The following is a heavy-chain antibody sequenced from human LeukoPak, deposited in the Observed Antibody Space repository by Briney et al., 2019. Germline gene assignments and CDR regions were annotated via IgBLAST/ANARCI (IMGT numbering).Heavy chain of an antibody. Sequence: GGSLRLSCAASGFTFSSYAMHWVRQAPGKGLEWVAVISYDGSNKYNADSVKGRFTISRDNSKNTLYLQMNSLRAEDTAVYYCARDLSYYDSSGYYPYYFDYWGQGTLVTVSS. V-gene: IGHV3-30-3*01. J-gene: IGHJ4*02. CDR2: ISYDGSNK. D-gene: IGHD3-22*01. CDR3: ARDLSYYDSSGYYPYYFDY. CDR1: GFTFSSYA.